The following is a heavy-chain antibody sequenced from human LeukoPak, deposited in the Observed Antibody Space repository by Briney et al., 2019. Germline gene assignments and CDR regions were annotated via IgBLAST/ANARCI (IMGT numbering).Heavy chain of an antibody. Sequence: GGSLRLSCAASGFTLSSSEMNWVRQAPGKGLEWVSYISRSGSTIFYADPVKGRFTISRDNAKNSVSLQMNSLRAEDTAVYCCARPTWTNYMDVWGKGTAVTISS. D-gene: IGHD3/OR15-3a*01. CDR2: ISRSGSTI. CDR1: GFTLSSSE. V-gene: IGHV3-48*03. J-gene: IGHJ6*03. CDR3: ARPTWTNYMDV.